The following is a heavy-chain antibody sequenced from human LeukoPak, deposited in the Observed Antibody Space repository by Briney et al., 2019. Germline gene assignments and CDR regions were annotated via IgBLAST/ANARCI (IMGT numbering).Heavy chain of an antibody. D-gene: IGHD6-13*01. Sequence: ASVKVSCKASGYTFTGYYMHWVRQAPGQGLEWMGLINPSDGSIAYAHRFQGRVAMTRDTSTSIVYMDLSSLRSEDTAVYYCAKAPRNSSTMLDYWGQGTLLTVSS. J-gene: IGHJ4*02. CDR3: AKAPRNSSTMLDY. CDR2: INPSDGSI. V-gene: IGHV1-46*01. CDR1: GYTFTGYY.